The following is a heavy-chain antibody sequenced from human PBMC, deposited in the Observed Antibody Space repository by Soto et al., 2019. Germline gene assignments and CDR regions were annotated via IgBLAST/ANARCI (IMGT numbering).Heavy chain of an antibody. CDR1: GGTFSSYA. Sequence: SVKVSCKASGGTFSSYAISWVRQAPGQGLEWMGGIIPIFGTANYAQKFQGRVTITADESTSTAYMELSSLRSEDTAVYYCARDTEGTPYGMDVWSQGTTVTVSS. CDR2: IIPIFGTA. V-gene: IGHV1-69*13. J-gene: IGHJ6*02. D-gene: IGHD1-1*01. CDR3: ARDTEGTPYGMDV.